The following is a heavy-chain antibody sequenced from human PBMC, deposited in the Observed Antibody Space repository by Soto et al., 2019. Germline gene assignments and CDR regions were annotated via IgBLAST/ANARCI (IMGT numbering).Heavy chain of an antibody. Sequence: HPGGSLRLSCAASGFTFRNYGMNWVRQAPGKGLEWVSYIGSGISTKYYADSVKGRFTISRDNSKNTVYLQMNSLRAEDTAVYFCAKLPQYETLTGYLNYFDYWGPGILVTVS. CDR1: GFTFRNYG. CDR3: AKLPQYETLTGYLNYFDY. D-gene: IGHD3-9*01. J-gene: IGHJ4*02. V-gene: IGHV3-48*04. CDR2: IGSGISTK.